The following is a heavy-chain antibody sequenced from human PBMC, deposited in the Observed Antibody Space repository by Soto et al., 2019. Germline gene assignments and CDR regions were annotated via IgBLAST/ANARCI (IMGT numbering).Heavy chain of an antibody. CDR1: GYTFSDYY. V-gene: IGHV1-2*02. CDR2: IDPGNGGT. J-gene: IGHJ4*02. CDR3: ARVRYRNVIHA. Sequence: GASVKVSCKASGYTFSDYYIHWVRQAPGQGLEWMGWIDPGNGGTKYAQKFQDRFSMTTDTSTSTASTELRRLRSDDTAVFFCARVRYRNVIHAWGQGTLVTVSS. D-gene: IGHD2-2*01.